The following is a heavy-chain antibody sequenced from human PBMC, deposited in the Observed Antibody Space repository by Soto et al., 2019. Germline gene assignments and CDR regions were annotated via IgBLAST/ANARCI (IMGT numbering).Heavy chain of an antibody. Sequence: EVQLLESGGGLVQPGGSLRLSCAASGFTFSAYAMSWVRQAPGKGLEYVSSLIDNGGSTYYADSVRGRFTISRDNSKNTLYLQMXSLXXXDTAXXYXXXTTXXKSRDYWGQGTLVTVSS. J-gene: IGHJ4*02. V-gene: IGHV3-23*01. D-gene: IGHD4-17*01. CDR1: GFTFSAYA. CDR3: XXTTXXKSRDY. CDR2: LIDNGGST.